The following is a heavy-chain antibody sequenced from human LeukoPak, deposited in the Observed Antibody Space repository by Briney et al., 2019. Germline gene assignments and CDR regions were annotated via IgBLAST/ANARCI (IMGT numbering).Heavy chain of an antibody. Sequence: GRSLRLSCAASGFTFSSYAMHWVRQAPGKGLEWVAVISYDGSNKYYADSVKGRFTISRDNSKNTLYLQMNSLRAEDTAVYYCARDGGGDITMVYYFDYWAREPWSPSPQ. J-gene: IGHJ4*02. CDR1: GFTFSSYA. D-gene: IGHD3-10*01. V-gene: IGHV3-30-3*01. CDR2: ISYDGSNK. CDR3: ARDGGGDITMVYYFDY.